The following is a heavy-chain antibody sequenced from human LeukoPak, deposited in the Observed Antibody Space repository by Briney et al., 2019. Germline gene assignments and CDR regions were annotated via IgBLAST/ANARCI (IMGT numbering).Heavy chain of an antibody. D-gene: IGHD4/OR15-4a*01. CDR3: AGDFAERLTRKYYINV. CDR1: GGSISISSSY. CDR2: VHYSGNT. Sequence: SETLSLTCTVSGGSISISSSYWGWIRQPPGKGLEWVGSVHYSGNTFYNPSLKSRVTISLDTSKNQFSLKLSSVTAADTAVYFCAGDFAERLTRKYYINVWGKGTTVIVSS. J-gene: IGHJ6*03. V-gene: IGHV4-39*07.